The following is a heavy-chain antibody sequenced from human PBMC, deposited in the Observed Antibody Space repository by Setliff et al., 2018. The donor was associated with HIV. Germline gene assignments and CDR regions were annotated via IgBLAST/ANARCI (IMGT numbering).Heavy chain of an antibody. D-gene: IGHD3-22*01. CDR2: INAGNGNT. CDR3: ATHNPLISMTVVPRGVFDI. Sequence: GASVKVSCKASGYTFTSYAMHWVRQAPGQRLEWMGWINAGNGNTKYSQKFQGRVTITRDTSASTAYMELSSLRSEDTAVYYCATHNPLISMTVVPRGVFDIWGQGTMVTVSS. V-gene: IGHV1-3*01. CDR1: GYTFTSYA. J-gene: IGHJ3*02.